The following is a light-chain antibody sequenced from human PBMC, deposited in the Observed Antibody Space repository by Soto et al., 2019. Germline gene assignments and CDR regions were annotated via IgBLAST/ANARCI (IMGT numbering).Light chain of an antibody. V-gene: IGLV1-40*01. CDR2: GNT. CDR3: LSYDTSLSGWV. CDR1: RSNIGAGYD. J-gene: IGLJ3*02. Sequence: QSVLTQPPSVSGAPGQRVTISCTGSRSNIGAGYDVHWYQPPPETAPKLLNYGNTNRPSGVPDRFSGSKSGTSASLAITGLQAEDEADYYCLSYDTSLSGWVFGGGTKLTVL.